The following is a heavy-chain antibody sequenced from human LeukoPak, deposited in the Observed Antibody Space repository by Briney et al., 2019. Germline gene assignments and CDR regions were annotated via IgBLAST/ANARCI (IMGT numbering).Heavy chain of an antibody. CDR3: AKEAAAWDFDY. CDR2: IFSSANST. D-gene: IGHD6-13*01. CDR1: GFTFSNYA. J-gene: IGHJ4*02. Sequence: GGSLRLSCVASGFTFSNYAMSWVRQAPGKGLEWVSTIFSSANSTYYADSVKGRFTISRDNSKNTLYLQMNSLRAEDTAIYYCAKEAAAWDFDYWGQGTLVTVSS. V-gene: IGHV3-23*01.